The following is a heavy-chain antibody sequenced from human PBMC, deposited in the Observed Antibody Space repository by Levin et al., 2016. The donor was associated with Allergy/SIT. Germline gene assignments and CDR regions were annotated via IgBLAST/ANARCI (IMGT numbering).Heavy chain of an antibody. D-gene: IGHD1-1*01. Sequence: SETLSLTCTVSGGSISSSSYYWGWIRQPPGKGLEWIGSIYYSGSTYYNPSLKSRVTISVDTSKNQFSLKLSSVTAADTAVYYCARHPPWMPFDYWGQGTLVTVSS. J-gene: IGHJ4*02. CDR1: GGSISSSSYY. CDR3: ARHPPWMPFDY. CDR2: IYYSGST. V-gene: IGHV4-39*01.